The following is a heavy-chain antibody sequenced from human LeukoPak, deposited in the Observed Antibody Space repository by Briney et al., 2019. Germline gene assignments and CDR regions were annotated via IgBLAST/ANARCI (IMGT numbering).Heavy chain of an antibody. Sequence: SETLSLTCAVYGGSFSGYYWSWIRQPPGKGLEWIGEISHSGNTNYNPSLKSRVTMSVDTSMDQVSLKVTSLTAADTAVYYCAASSGVTLGRFWGQGALVTVSS. CDR3: AASSGVTLGRF. J-gene: IGHJ4*02. V-gene: IGHV4-34*09. D-gene: IGHD3-16*01. CDR2: ISHSGNT. CDR1: GGSFSGYY.